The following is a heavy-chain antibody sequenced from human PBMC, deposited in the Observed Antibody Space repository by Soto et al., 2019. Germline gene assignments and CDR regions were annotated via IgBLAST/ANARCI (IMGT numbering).Heavy chain of an antibody. CDR2: ISAGGDST. CDR1: GFTFSSYP. CDR3: ARRV. Sequence: VQLLESGGGWVQPGGSLRLSRATSGFTFSSYPMNWVRQAPGKGLEWVSGISAGGDSTYYADSVKGRFTIFRDNSKNSVYLQMNSLRAEDTAVYYCARRVWGQGTLVTVSS. V-gene: IGHV3-23*01. J-gene: IGHJ4*02.